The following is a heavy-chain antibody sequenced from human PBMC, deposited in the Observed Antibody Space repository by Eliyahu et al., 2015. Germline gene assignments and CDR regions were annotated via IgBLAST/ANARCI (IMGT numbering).Heavy chain of an antibody. D-gene: IGHD3-22*01. J-gene: IGHJ4*02. Sequence: QVQLQQWGAGLLKPSETLSLTCAVYGGSFSGYYWSWIRQSPGKGLEWIGENNHAGSTHYNPSLKGRVTISVDTSKDQFSLKLSSVTAADTAVYYCAGSMIGLDYWGQGTPVTVSS. V-gene: IGHV4-34*01. CDR1: GGSFSGYY. CDR3: AGSMIGLDY. CDR2: NNHAGST.